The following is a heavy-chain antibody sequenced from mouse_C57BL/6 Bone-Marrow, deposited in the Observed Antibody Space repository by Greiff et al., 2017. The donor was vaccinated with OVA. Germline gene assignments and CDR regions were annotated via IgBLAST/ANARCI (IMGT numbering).Heavy chain of an antibody. CDR1: GFSLTSYG. Sequence: VQLQESGPGLAQPSQSLSITCTVSGFSLTSYGVHWVRQSPGKGLEWLGVIWRGGSTDYNAAFMSRLSITKANSKSQGFFKMNSLEADDAAIYYCAKGGYLDYWGQGTTLTVSS. V-gene: IGHV2-5*01. CDR3: AKGGYLDY. J-gene: IGHJ2*01. CDR2: IWRGGST.